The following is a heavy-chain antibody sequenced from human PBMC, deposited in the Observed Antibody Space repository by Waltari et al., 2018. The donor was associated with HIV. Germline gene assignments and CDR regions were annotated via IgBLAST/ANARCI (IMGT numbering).Heavy chain of an antibody. Sequence: EVQLVESGGGLVQPGGSLRLSCAASGFTFSSYSMNWVRQAPGKGLEWVSYISSSSTIYYADSVKGRFTISRDNAKNSLYLQMNSLRDEDTAVYYCARDRSSGWYDWFDPWGQGTLVTVSS. J-gene: IGHJ5*02. V-gene: IGHV3-48*02. CDR2: ISSSSTI. D-gene: IGHD6-19*01. CDR1: GFTFSSYS. CDR3: ARDRSSGWYDWFDP.